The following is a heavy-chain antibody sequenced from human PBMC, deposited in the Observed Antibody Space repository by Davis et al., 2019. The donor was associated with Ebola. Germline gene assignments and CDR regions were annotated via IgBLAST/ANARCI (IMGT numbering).Heavy chain of an antibody. CDR3: ARAPPGSRFRLDH. V-gene: IGHV3-13*01. J-gene: IGHJ4*02. D-gene: IGHD1-1*01. Sequence: GESLKISCAASGFTFSNYDMNWVRQATGKGLEWLSATGTVPGDTYYLPSVRGRFTVSRDNAKNSFYLQMDSLTAKDTAVYYCARAPPGSRFRLDHWGQGTLVTVS. CDR2: TGTVPGDT. CDR1: GFTFSNYD.